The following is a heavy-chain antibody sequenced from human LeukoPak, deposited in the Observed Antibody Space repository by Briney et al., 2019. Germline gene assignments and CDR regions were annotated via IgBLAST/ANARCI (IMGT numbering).Heavy chain of an antibody. D-gene: IGHD6-13*01. Sequence: GGSLRLSCAASGFTVSSNYMSWVRQAPGKGLEWVSVIYSGGSTYYADSVKGRFTISRDNSKNTLYLQMNSLRAEDTAVYYCARGPSSWYVDAFDTWGQGTMVTVSS. J-gene: IGHJ3*02. CDR1: GFTVSSNY. V-gene: IGHV3-66*01. CDR3: ARGPSSWYVDAFDT. CDR2: IYSGGST.